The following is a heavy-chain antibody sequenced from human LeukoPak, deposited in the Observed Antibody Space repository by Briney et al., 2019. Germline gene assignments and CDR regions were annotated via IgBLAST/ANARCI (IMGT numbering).Heavy chain of an antibody. D-gene: IGHD6-13*01. V-gene: IGHV4-34*01. J-gene: IGHJ4*02. Sequence: SETLSLTCTVSGDSINNYYWSWIRQPPGKGLEWIGEINHSGSTNYNPSLKSRVTISVDTSKNQFSLKLSSVTAADTAVYYCARGYGYSSSWVDYWGQGTLVTVSS. CDR2: INHSGST. CDR3: ARGYGYSSSWVDY. CDR1: GDSINNYY.